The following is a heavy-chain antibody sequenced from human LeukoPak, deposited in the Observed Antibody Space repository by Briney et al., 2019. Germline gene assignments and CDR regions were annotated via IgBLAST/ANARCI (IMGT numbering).Heavy chain of an antibody. CDR1: GFTFDNYW. CDR3: VRDGRPLDY. CDR2: IKQDGGER. D-gene: IGHD3/OR15-3a*01. V-gene: IGHV3-7*01. Sequence: GGSLRLSCTGSGFTFDNYWMTWVRQPPGKGLEWVANIKQDGGERYYVDSVRGRFTISRDNSKNSLYLQMNSLRAEDTAVYYCVRDGRPLDYWGQGTLVIVS. J-gene: IGHJ4*02.